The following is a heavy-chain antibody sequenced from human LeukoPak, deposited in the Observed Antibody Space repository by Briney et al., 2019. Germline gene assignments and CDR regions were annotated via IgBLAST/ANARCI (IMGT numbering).Heavy chain of an antibody. CDR1: GFTFSSYS. J-gene: IGHJ6*03. CDR3: AREVTMVRGVIIESYYKDV. Sequence: GGSLRLSCVASGFTFSSYSMNWVRQAPGKGLEWVSSISSSSSYIYYADSVKGRFTISRDNAKNSLYLQMNSLRAEDTAVYYCAREVTMVRGVIIESYYKDVWGKGTTVTISS. V-gene: IGHV3-21*01. CDR2: ISSSSSYI. D-gene: IGHD3-10*01.